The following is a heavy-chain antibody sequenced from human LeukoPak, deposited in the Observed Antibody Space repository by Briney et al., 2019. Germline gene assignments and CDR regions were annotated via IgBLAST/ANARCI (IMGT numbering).Heavy chain of an antibody. CDR3: AREDV. Sequence: GGSLRLSCAASEFTFSNFWMSWVRQAPGRGLEWVADTNQDGSEKQYVDSVKGRVTISRDNAKNFLYLQLNSLRAEDTAVYYCAREDVWGQGTTVTVSS. J-gene: IGHJ6*02. V-gene: IGHV3-7*01. CDR2: TNQDGSEK. CDR1: EFTFSNFW.